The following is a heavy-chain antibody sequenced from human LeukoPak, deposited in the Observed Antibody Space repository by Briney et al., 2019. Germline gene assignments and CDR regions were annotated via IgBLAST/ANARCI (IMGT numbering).Heavy chain of an antibody. V-gene: IGHV3-23*01. CDR2: ISPGGGTT. CDR3: TTSRSSSANWALQIFDN. CDR1: GFAFGSEA. Sequence: GGSLRLSCSVSGFAFGSEAMSWGRQSPARGLEWVASISPGGGTTYYADYVKGRFTISRDNPKNSLFVQMNSLRPEDTAVYFVTTSRSSSANWALQIFDNWGQGTLVTVSS. J-gene: IGHJ4*02. D-gene: IGHD1-1*01.